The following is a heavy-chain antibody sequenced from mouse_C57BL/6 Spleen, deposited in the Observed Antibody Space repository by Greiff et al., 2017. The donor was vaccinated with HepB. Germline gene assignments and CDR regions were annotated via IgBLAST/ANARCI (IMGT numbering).Heavy chain of an antibody. Sequence: VQLQQPGAELVMPGASVKMSCKASGYTFTSYWITWVKQRPGQGLEWIGDIYPGSVSTNYNEKFKSEATLTVDTSSSTAYMQLSSLTSEDSAIYYCVLYYGSSYDYWGQGTTLTVSS. J-gene: IGHJ2*01. D-gene: IGHD1-1*01. CDR3: VLYYGSSYDY. CDR2: IYPGSVST. V-gene: IGHV1-55*01. CDR1: GYTFTSYW.